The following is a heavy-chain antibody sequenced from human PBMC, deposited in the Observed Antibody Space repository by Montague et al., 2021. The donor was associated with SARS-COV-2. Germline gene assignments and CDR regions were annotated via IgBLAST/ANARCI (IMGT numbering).Heavy chain of an antibody. Sequence: SETRSLTCTVYGGSVISSDWWSWVRQPPGKGLEWIGETPRRGSSNYNAALKSRVTISLHQSTNQFSLTLNSVTAADTAVYYCTRRNLVTDFDSWGQGALVPVSS. CDR1: GGSVISSDW. CDR2: TPRRGSS. D-gene: IGHD1-14*01. V-gene: IGHV4-4*02. CDR3: TRRNLVTDFDS. J-gene: IGHJ4*01.